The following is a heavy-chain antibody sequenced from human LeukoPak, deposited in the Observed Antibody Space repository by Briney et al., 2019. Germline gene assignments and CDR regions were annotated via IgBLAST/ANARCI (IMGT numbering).Heavy chain of an antibody. CDR1: GYTFTSYY. J-gene: IGHJ4*02. Sequence: ASVKVSCKASGYTFTSYYMHWVRQAPGQGLEWMGIINPSGGSTSYAQKFQGRVTMTRDTSTSTVYMELSSLRSEDTAVHYCARDLGYCTNGVCYDLYYWGQGTLVTVSS. V-gene: IGHV1-46*01. D-gene: IGHD2-8*01. CDR3: ARDLGYCTNGVCYDLYY. CDR2: INPSGGST.